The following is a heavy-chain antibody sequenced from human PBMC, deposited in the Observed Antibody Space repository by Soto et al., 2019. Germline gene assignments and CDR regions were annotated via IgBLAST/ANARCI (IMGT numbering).Heavy chain of an antibody. D-gene: IGHD3-10*01. V-gene: IGHV1-24*01. J-gene: IGHJ5*02. CDR2: FDPEDGET. CDR1: GYTLTELS. Sequence: GASVKVSCKVSGYTLTELSMHWVRQAPGKGLEWMGGFDPEDGETIYAQKFQGRVTMTEDTSTDTAYMELSSLRSEDTAVYYCATDRLNYYGSGSYDNWFDPWGQGTLVTVSS. CDR3: ATDRLNYYGSGSYDNWFDP.